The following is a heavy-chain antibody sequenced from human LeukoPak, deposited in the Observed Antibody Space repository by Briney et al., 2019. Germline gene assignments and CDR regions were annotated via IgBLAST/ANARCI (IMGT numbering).Heavy chain of an antibody. D-gene: IGHD1-20*01. V-gene: IGHV1-2*02. CDR3: ASGGNNWNDPSEAFDI. CDR1: GYTFTGYY. CDR2: INPNSGGT. Sequence: ASVKVSCKASGYTFTGYYMHWVRQAPGQGLEWMGWINPNSGGTNYAQKFQGRVTMTRDTSISTAYMELSRLRSDDTAVYYCASGGNNWNDPSEAFDIWGQGTMVTVSS. J-gene: IGHJ3*02.